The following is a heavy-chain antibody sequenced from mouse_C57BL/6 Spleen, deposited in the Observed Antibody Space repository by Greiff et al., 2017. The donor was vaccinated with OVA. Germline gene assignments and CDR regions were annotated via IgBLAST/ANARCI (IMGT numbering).Heavy chain of an antibody. Sequence: EVQLQQSGPGLVKPSQSLSLTCSVTGYSITSGYYWNWIRQFPGNKLEWMGYLSYDGSNNYHPSLKNRISITRDTSKNQFFLKLTSVTTENTATYYCAREGYSLFDYWGQGTTLTVSS. CDR3: AREGYSLFDY. V-gene: IGHV3-6*01. D-gene: IGHD2-3*01. CDR2: LSYDGSN. J-gene: IGHJ2*01. CDR1: GYSITSGYY.